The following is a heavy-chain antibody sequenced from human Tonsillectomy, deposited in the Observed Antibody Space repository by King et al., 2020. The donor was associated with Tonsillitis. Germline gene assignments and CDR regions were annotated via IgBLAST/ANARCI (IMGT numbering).Heavy chain of an antibody. CDR1: GFTFNGYA. CDR2: ISYDGSDK. Sequence: VQLVESGGGVVQPGRSLRLSCAASGFTFNGYAMHWVRQAPGKGLEWVAVISYDGSDKYYADSVKGRFTISRDNSKNTLYLQMNSLRAEDTAVYYCARDLRSRKGMDVWGQGTTVTVSS. J-gene: IGHJ6*02. CDR3: ARDLRSRKGMDV. V-gene: IGHV3-30-3*01.